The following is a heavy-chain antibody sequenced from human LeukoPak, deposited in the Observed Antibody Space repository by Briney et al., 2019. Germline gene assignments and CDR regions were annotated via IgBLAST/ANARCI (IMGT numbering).Heavy chain of an antibody. Sequence: SETLSLTCSVSGGSVSSGSYYWSWIRQPPGKGLEWIAYIYHSGSTSYNPSLQSRVTISLDISQNQVSLRLSSVTAADTAVYYCASGRGFSGSWFDYWGQGILVTVPS. J-gene: IGHJ4*02. V-gene: IGHV4-61*01. D-gene: IGHD6-13*01. CDR2: IYHSGST. CDR3: ASGRGFSGSWFDY. CDR1: GGSVSSGSYY.